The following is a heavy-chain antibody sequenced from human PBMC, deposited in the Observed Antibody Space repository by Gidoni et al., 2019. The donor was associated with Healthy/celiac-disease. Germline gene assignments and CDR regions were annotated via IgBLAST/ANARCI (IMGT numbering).Heavy chain of an antibody. CDR1: GGSLSRGGYY. V-gene: IGHV4-31*03. CDR2: IYYNGSS. D-gene: IGHD4-17*01. J-gene: IGHJ4*02. CDR3: AGGLAAHPHGPYGFDY. Sequence: QVHLQESGPGLATPSQTLSLTCTVSGGSLSRGGYYWSWVRQHPRKGLEGIGYIYYNGSSNYNPSLKSRVTISVDTSKNQFSLELSSVSAADTAVYYCAGGLAAHPHGPYGFDYWGQGTLVTVSS.